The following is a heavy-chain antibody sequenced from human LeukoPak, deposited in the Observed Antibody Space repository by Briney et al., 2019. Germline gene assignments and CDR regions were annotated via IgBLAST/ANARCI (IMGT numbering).Heavy chain of an antibody. Sequence: SETLSLTCTVSGGSISSSSYYWGWIRQPPGKGLEWIGSIYYSGSTYYSPSLKGRVTISVDTSKNQFSLKLSSVTAADTAVYYRARLQAAMVTFFAFDIWGQGTMVTVSS. CDR1: GGSISSSSYY. CDR2: IYYSGST. V-gene: IGHV4-39*01. CDR3: ARLQAAMVTFFAFDI. J-gene: IGHJ3*02. D-gene: IGHD5-18*01.